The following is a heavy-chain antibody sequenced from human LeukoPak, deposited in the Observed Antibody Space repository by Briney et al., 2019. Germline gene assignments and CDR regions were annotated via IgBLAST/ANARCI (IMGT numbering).Heavy chain of an antibody. CDR1: GYTFTGYY. V-gene: IGHV1-2*02. J-gene: IGHJ4*02. Sequence: GASVKVSCKASGYTFTGYYMHWVRQAPGQGLEWMGWINPNSGGTNYAQKFQGRVTMTRDTSISTAYMEVSRLRSDDAAVYYCARDGSGSNYFDYWGRGTLVTVSS. D-gene: IGHD3-10*01. CDR3: ARDGSGSNYFDY. CDR2: INPNSGGT.